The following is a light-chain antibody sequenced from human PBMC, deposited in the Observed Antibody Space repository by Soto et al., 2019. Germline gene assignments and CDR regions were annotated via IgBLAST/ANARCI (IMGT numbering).Light chain of an antibody. CDR3: QQYNSYWT. CDR1: QNIRSW. V-gene: IGKV1-5*03. CDR2: KAS. J-gene: IGKJ1*01. Sequence: DIRMTQSASTLSASVGDRVTITCRASQNIRSWLAWYQQKPGKAPKLLIYKASSLESGVPSRFSGSGSGTEFTLTISSLKPDDFATYYCQQYNSYWTFGQGTKVDIK.